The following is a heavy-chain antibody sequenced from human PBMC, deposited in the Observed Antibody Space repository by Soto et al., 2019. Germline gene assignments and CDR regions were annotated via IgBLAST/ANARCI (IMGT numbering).Heavy chain of an antibody. J-gene: IGHJ6*02. V-gene: IGHV1-69*01. Sequence: QVQLVQSGAEVKKPGSSVKVSCKASGGTFSSYAISWVRQAPGQGLEWMGGIIPIFGTANYAQKFQGRVTITADESTSTAYMELSSLRSEDTAVYYCARAAMVPNYFYYYGMDVWGQGTTVTVSS. CDR3: ARAAMVPNYFYYYGMDV. CDR2: IIPIFGTA. D-gene: IGHD5-18*01. CDR1: GGTFSSYA.